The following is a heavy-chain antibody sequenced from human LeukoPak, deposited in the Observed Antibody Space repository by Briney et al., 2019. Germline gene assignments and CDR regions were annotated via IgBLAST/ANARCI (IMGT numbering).Heavy chain of an antibody. D-gene: IGHD1-26*01. J-gene: IGHJ5*02. Sequence: PGGSLRLSCAASGFTFSSYVMHWVRQAPGKGLEWVAIISYDGSNKYYADSVKGRFTISRDNSKNTLYLQMNSLRAEDTAVYYCARGVGLDWFDPWGQGTLVTVSS. CDR1: GFTFSSYV. V-gene: IGHV3-30*04. CDR3: ARGVGLDWFDP. CDR2: ISYDGSNK.